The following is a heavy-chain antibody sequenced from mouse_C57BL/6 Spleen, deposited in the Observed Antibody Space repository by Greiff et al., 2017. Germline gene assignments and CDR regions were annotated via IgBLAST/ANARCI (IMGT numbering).Heavy chain of an antibody. V-gene: IGHV5-17*01. CDR2: ISSGSSTI. CDR1: GFTFSDYG. Sequence: EVQGVESGGGLVKPGGSLKLSCAASGFTFSDYGMHWVRQAPEKGLVWVAYISSGSSTIYYADTVKGRFTISRDNAKNTLFLQMTSLRSEDTAMYYCATDSYGNYGWFAYWGQGTLVTVSA. CDR3: ATDSYGNYGWFAY. J-gene: IGHJ3*01. D-gene: IGHD2-1*01.